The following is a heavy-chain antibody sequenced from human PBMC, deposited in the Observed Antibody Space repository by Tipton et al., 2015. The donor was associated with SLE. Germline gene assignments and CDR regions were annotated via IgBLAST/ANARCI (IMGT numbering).Heavy chain of an antibody. CDR1: GGSISSGSYY. J-gene: IGHJ4*02. CDR2: IYTSGST. CDR3: VVCSPSSCSYFDY. D-gene: IGHD2-2*01. V-gene: IGHV4-61*09. Sequence: LRLSCTVSGGSISSGSYYWSWIRQPAGKGLEWVGHIYTSGSTHYNPSLKSRVTISVDTSKNQFSLKLSSVTAADTAVYYCVVCSPSSCSYFDYWGQGRLVTVSS.